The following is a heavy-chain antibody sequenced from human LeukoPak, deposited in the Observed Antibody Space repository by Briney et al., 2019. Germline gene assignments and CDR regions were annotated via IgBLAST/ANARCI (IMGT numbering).Heavy chain of an antibody. CDR3: AKERVAGIGPEDY. V-gene: IGHV3-23*01. D-gene: IGHD6-19*01. CDR2: ISGSGGST. Sequence: GGSLRLSCAASGFTFSSYAMTWVRQAPGKGLEWVSAISGSGGSTLYADSVKGRFTISRDNSKNTLYLQMNSLRAEDTAVYYCAKERVAGIGPEDYWGQGTLVTVSS. CDR1: GFTFSSYA. J-gene: IGHJ4*02.